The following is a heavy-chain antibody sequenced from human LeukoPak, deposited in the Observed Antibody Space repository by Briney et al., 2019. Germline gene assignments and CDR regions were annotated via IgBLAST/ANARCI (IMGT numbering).Heavy chain of an antibody. J-gene: IGHJ4*02. CDR3: ARQKVGATYFDY. CDR2: IYYSGTT. Sequence: SETLSLTCTVSGASISSSSYYWGWIRQPPGKGLEWIGSIYYSGTTYYNPSLKSRVTISVDTSKNQFSLKLSSVTAADTAVYYCARQKVGATYFDYWGQGTLVTVSS. V-gene: IGHV4-39*01. D-gene: IGHD1-26*01. CDR1: GASISSSSYY.